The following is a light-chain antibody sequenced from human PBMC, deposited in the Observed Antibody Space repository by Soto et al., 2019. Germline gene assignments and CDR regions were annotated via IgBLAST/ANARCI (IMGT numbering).Light chain of an antibody. V-gene: IGKV3-20*01. CDR1: QSVTKY. CDR3: QQYGTSPRT. J-gene: IGKJ1*01. Sequence: NVLTQSPGTLSLSPGERATLSCRASQSVTKYVAWYQRKPGQTPRLLHYDATTKATGIPDRFSGSGSGTDFTLTINRLEPEDFAKYYCQQYGTSPRTFGQGTKVEI. CDR2: DAT.